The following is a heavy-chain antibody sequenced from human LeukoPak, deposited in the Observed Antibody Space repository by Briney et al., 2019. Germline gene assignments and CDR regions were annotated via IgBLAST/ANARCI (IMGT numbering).Heavy chain of an antibody. CDR3: ARGGGYTYGYLRGDAFDI. J-gene: IGHJ3*02. D-gene: IGHD5-18*01. CDR2: IYSGGTT. V-gene: IGHV3-53*01. CDR1: GFTVNSNY. Sequence: PGGSLRLSCAASGFTVNSNYMSWVRQAPGKGLEWVSIIYSGGTTYYADSVKGRFIISRDKSKNTLYLQMNSLRAEDTAVYYCARGGGYTYGYLRGDAFDIWGQGTMVTVPS.